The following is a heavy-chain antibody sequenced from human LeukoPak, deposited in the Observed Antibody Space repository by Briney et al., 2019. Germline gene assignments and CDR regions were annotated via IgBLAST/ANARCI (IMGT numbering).Heavy chain of an antibody. D-gene: IGHD2-2*01. Sequence: PGGSLRLSCAASGFTFSSYWMSWVRQAPGKGLEWVANIKQDGSEKYYVDSVKGRFTISRDNAKNSLYLQMNSLRAEDTAVYYCASQPSHRGPNWFDPWGQGALVTVSS. CDR3: ASQPSHRGPNWFDP. CDR2: IKQDGSEK. CDR1: GFTFSSYW. J-gene: IGHJ5*02. V-gene: IGHV3-7*01.